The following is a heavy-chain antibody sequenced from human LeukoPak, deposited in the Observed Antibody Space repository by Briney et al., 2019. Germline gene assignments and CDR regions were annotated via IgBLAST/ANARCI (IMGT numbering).Heavy chain of an antibody. V-gene: IGHV4-34*01. CDR3: ARGGGNLLPYFDPEYYYYMDV. J-gene: IGHJ6*03. Sequence: SETLSLTCAVYGQSVSGYYWSWIRQPPGKGLEWIGEINHRGSTSYNPSLTSRVTVSLDTSKSQFSLKLSSLTAAETAVYYCARGGGNLLPYFDPEYYYYMDVWGKGTTVTVSS. CDR2: INHRGST. CDR1: GQSVSGYY. D-gene: IGHD3-9*01.